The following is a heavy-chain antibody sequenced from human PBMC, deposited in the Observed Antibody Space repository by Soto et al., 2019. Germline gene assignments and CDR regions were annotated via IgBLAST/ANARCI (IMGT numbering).Heavy chain of an antibody. CDR1: GYTFTSYA. D-gene: IGHD1-26*01. CDR2: INAGNGNT. Sequence: GASVKVSCEASGYTFTSYAMHWVRQAPGQRLEWMGWINAGNGNTKYSQKFQGRVTITRDTSASTAYMELSSLRSEDTAVYYCARDLGVGAASDYWGQGTLVTVSS. J-gene: IGHJ4*02. V-gene: IGHV1-3*01. CDR3: ARDLGVGAASDY.